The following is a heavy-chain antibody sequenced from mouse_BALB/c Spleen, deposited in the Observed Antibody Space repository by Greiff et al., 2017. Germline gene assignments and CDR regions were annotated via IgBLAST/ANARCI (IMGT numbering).Heavy chain of an antibody. V-gene: IGHV1-54*01. CDR1: GYAFTNYL. CDR3: ARSLYDYDVDAMDY. Sequence: QVQLQQSGAELVRPGTSVKVSCKASGYAFTNYLIEWVKQRPGQGLEWIGVINPGSGGTNYNEKFKGKATLTADKSSSTAYMQLSSLTSDDSAVYFCARSLYDYDVDAMDYWGQGTSVTVSS. J-gene: IGHJ4*01. D-gene: IGHD2-4*01. CDR2: INPGSGGT.